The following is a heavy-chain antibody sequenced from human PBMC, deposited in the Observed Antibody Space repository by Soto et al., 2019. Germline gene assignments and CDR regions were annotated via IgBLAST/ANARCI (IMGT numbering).Heavy chain of an antibody. CDR1: GGSFSGYY. V-gene: IGHV4-34*01. J-gene: IGHJ1*01. D-gene: IGHD6-19*01. CDR3: ARPSQWPRSNGYFQH. CDR2: INHSGST. Sequence: PSETLSLTCAVYGGSFSGYYWSWIRQPPGKGLEWIGEINHSGSTNYNPSLKSRVTISVDTSKNQFSLKLSSVTAADTAVYYCARPSQWPRSNGYFQHWGQGTLVTVSS.